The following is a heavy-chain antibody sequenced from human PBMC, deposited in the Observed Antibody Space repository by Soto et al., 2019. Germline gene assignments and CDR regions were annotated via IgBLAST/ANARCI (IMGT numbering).Heavy chain of an antibody. V-gene: IGHV3-30*18. D-gene: IGHD1-1*01. Sequence: QVQLVESGGGVVQPGRSLRLSCAASGFTFSSYGMHWVRQAPGKGLEWVAVISYDGSNKYYADSVKGRFTISRDNSKNTLYLQMNSLRAEDTAVYYCAKAPLTTPWNDDGGAYFDYWGQGTLVTVSS. CDR3: AKAPLTTPWNDDGGAYFDY. CDR1: GFTFSSYG. CDR2: ISYDGSNK. J-gene: IGHJ4*02.